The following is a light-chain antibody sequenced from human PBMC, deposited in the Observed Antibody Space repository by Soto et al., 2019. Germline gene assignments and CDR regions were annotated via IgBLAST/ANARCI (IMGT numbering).Light chain of an antibody. CDR3: SSYTSSSTLYV. CDR1: SSDVGGYNY. J-gene: IGLJ1*01. V-gene: IGLV2-14*01. Sequence: QSALTQPASVSGSLGQSITISCTGTSSDVGGYNYVSWYQHHPGKAPKLMIYEVSNRPSGVSYRFSGSKSGNTASLTISGLQAEDEADYYCSSYTSSSTLYVFGTGTKLTVL. CDR2: EVS.